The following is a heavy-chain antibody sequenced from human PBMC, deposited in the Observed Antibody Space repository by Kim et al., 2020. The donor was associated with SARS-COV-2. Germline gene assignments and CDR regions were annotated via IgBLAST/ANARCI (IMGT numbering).Heavy chain of an antibody. CDR3: AKALLRGVNFYYYGMDV. J-gene: IGHJ6*02. Sequence: KGRFTLSRDNSKNTLDLQMNSLRAEDTAMYYCAKALLRGVNFYYYGMDVWGQGTTVTVYS. V-gene: IGHV3-30*02. D-gene: IGHD3-10*01.